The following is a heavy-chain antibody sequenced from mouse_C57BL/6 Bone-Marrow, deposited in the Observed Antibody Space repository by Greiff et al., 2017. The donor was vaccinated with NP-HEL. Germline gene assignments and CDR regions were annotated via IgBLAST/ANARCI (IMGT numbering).Heavy chain of an antibody. Sequence: EVQLQESGPGLVKPSQSLSLTCSVTGYSITSGYYWNWIRQFPGNKLEWMGYISYDGSNNYNPSLKNRISITRDTSKNQFFLKLNSVTTEDTATYYCASGDGRGYAMDYWGQGTSVTVSS. D-gene: IGHD3-3*01. J-gene: IGHJ4*01. CDR1: GYSITSGYY. CDR2: ISYDGSN. V-gene: IGHV3-6*01. CDR3: ASGDGRGYAMDY.